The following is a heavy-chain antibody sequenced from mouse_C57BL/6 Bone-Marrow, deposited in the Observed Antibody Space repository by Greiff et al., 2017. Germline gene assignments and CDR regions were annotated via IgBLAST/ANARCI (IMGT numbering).Heavy chain of an antibody. V-gene: IGHV1-64*01. CDR2: INPNSGST. J-gene: IGHJ3*01. D-gene: IGHD2-1*01. CDR1: GYTFTSYW. Sequence: QVQLQQPGAELVKPGASVKLSCKASGYTFTSYWMHWVKQRPGQGLEWIGMINPNSGSTNYNEKFKSKDTLTVDKSSSTAYMQLSSLTSEYSAVYYCAREGGYYPWFAYWGQGTLVTVSA. CDR3: AREGGYYPWFAY.